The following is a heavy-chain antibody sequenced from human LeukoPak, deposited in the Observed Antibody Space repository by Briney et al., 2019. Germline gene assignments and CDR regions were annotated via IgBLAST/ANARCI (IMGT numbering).Heavy chain of an antibody. V-gene: IGHV4-39*07. Sequence: SETLSLTCTVSDGSIRSSSYYWGWIRQPPGKGLEWIASIYYSGSTYYNPSLKSRVTISVDTSKNQFSLKLSSVTAADTAVYYCARGVGTELAAAGTGWFDPWGQGTLVTVSS. J-gene: IGHJ5*02. CDR2: IYYSGST. D-gene: IGHD6-13*01. CDR3: ARGVGTELAAAGTGWFDP. CDR1: DGSIRSSSYY.